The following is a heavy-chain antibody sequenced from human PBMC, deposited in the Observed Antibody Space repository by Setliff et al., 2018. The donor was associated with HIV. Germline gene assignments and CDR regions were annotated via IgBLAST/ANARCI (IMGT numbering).Heavy chain of an antibody. Sequence: SETLSLTCTVSGGSISSSSYYWGWIRQPPGKGLEWIGSIYYSGSTYYNPSLKSRVTISVDTSKNQFSLKLSSVTAADTAVYYCARLYYLVGNWLDPWGQGTLVTVSS. CDR3: ARLYYLVGNWLDP. D-gene: IGHD2-2*01. J-gene: IGHJ5*02. CDR2: IYYSGST. V-gene: IGHV4-39*01. CDR1: GGSISSSSYY.